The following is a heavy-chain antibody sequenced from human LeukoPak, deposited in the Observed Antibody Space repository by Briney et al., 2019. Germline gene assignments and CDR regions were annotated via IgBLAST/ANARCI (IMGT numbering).Heavy chain of an antibody. J-gene: IGHJ4*02. V-gene: IGHV3-74*01. D-gene: IGHD6-19*01. CDR2: IKSDGST. CDR3: ATKQWLAPPPDS. CDR1: GFTFSSYW. Sequence: GGSLRLSCAASGFTFSSYWMHWVRQAPGKGLVWVSRIKSDGSTRYADSVKGRFTISRDNAKNTVSLQMNSLRDEDTAVYYCATKQWLAPPPDSWGQGTPVTVSS.